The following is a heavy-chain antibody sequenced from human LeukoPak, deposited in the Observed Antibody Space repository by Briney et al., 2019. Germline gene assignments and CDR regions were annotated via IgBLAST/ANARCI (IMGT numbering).Heavy chain of an antibody. D-gene: IGHD3-10*01. J-gene: IGHJ4*02. CDR2: IYYSGST. CDR3: ARAPTLYGSGSDYFDY. Sequence: PSETLSLTCNVSGVSITSSDYYWGWIRQPPGKGLEWIGYIYYSGSTYYNPSLKSRVTISVDTSKNQFSLKLSSVTAADAAVYYCARAPTLYGSGSDYFDYWGQGTLVTVSS. V-gene: IGHV4-30-4*08. CDR1: GVSITSSDYY.